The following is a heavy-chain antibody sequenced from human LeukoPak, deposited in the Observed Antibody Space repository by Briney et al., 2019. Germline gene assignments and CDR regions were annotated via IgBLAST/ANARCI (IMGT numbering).Heavy chain of an antibody. Sequence: GRSLRLSCAASGFTFSSHAMHWVRQAPGKGLEWVALISSDGSKKYHADSVKGRFTISRDNSKNTLFLQMSSLRAEDTAVYYCAKDWGGSYHGNAFDIWGQGTMVTVSS. D-gene: IGHD1-26*01. V-gene: IGHV3-30-3*01. J-gene: IGHJ3*02. CDR1: GFTFSSHA. CDR2: ISSDGSKK. CDR3: AKDWGGSYHGNAFDI.